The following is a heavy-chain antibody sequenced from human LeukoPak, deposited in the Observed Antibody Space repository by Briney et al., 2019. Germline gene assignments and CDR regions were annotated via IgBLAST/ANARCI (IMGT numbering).Heavy chain of an antibody. V-gene: IGHV3-30*18. CDR1: GFTFSDYG. Sequence: GRSLRLSCAASGFTFSDYGMQWVRQAPGKGLDWVALISYDGGNKFYADSVRDRFTISRDNSKNALFLQMNSLRIEDTAVYYCAKVFEVRGARRPKDYWGQGTLVIVSS. J-gene: IGHJ4*02. CDR3: AKVFEVRGARRPKDY. CDR2: ISYDGGNK. D-gene: IGHD3-10*01.